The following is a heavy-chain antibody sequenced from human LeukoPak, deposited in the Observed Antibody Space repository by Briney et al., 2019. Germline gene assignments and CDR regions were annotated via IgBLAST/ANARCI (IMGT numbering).Heavy chain of an antibody. CDR3: ARAPYLSSGS. V-gene: IGHV4-34*01. Sequence: SETLSLTCAVYGGSFRDYYWSWIRQPPGKGLEWIGEINHSGSTNYNPPLKSRVTISLDTSENQFSLKLRSVTAADTAVYYCARAPYLSSGSWGQGTMVTVSS. D-gene: IGHD3-22*01. J-gene: IGHJ3*01. CDR2: INHSGST. CDR1: GGSFRDYY.